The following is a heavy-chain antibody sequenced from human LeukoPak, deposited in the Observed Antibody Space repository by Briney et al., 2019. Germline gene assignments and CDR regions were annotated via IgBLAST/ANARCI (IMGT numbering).Heavy chain of an antibody. V-gene: IGHV3-23*01. Sequence: GGSLRLSCAASGFTFSSYAMSWVRQAPGEGLAWVSPISSSGGSTFYAVSVKGRFTIFRDNSKNTLYLQMNNLRVEDTAVYYCAKDPYSGSPRGFDCWGQGILVAASS. J-gene: IGHJ4*02. CDR3: AKDPYSGSPRGFDC. CDR1: GFTFSSYA. CDR2: ISSSGGST. D-gene: IGHD1-26*01.